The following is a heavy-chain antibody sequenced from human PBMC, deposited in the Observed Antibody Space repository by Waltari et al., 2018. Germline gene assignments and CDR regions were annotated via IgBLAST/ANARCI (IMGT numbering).Heavy chain of an antibody. CDR3: ARLYYDFWSGYYIDY. CDR2: IYYSGST. CDR1: GGSIRSYY. D-gene: IGHD3-3*01. J-gene: IGHJ4*02. V-gene: IGHV4-59*12. Sequence: QVQLQESGPGLVKPSETLSLTCTVSGGSIRSYYWSWIRPPPGKGLEWIGYIYYSGSTYYNPSLKSRVTISVDTSKNQFSLKLSSVTAADTAVYYCARLYYDFWSGYYIDYWGQGTLVTVSS.